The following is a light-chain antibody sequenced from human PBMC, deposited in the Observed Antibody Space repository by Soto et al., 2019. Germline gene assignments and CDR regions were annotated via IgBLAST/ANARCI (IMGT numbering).Light chain of an antibody. CDR3: QRYDSFRT. CDR1: QSLSSSF. J-gene: IGKJ1*01. CDR2: GAS. V-gene: IGKV3-20*01. Sequence: EIVLTQSPGTLSLSPGQRATLSCRASQSLSSSFLAWYQQKPGQDPRLLIYGASNRATGIPDRFSGSGSGTDFTLTITRLEPEDFAMYYCQRYDSFRTFGQGTKVDIK.